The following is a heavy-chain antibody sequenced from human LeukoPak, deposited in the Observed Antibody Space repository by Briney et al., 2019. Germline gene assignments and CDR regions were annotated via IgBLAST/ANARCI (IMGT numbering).Heavy chain of an antibody. CDR3: ARYLRKLYGRGGDYYFYMDV. V-gene: IGHV3-20*04. Sequence: GGSLRLSCAASGFTFDDYGMSWVRHVPGKGLEWVSGINWNGSGAGYADSVKGRFTISRDNAKNSLYLQMNSLKAEDTALFYCARYLRKLYGRGGDYYFYMDVWGKGTTVTASS. CDR2: INWNGSGA. D-gene: IGHD4-17*01. J-gene: IGHJ6*03. CDR1: GFTFDDYG.